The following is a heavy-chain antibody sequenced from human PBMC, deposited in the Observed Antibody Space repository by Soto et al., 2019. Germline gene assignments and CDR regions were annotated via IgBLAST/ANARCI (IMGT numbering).Heavy chain of an antibody. CDR2: IYYSGST. V-gene: IGHV4-59*08. CDR1: GGSISSYY. D-gene: IGHD6-13*01. J-gene: IGHJ6*03. Sequence: QVQLQESGPGLVKPSETLSLTCTVSGGSISSYYWSWIRQPPGKGLEWIGYIYYSGSTNYNPSLKSRVTISVDTSKNQFSLKLSSVTAADTAVYYCARQWYSSSWYDPGQYYYYMDVWGKGTTVTVSS. CDR3: ARQWYSSSWYDPGQYYYYMDV.